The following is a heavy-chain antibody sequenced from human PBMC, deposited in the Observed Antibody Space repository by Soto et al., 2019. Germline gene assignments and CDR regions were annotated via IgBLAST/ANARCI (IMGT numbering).Heavy chain of an antibody. CDR3: AKGAWLDS. V-gene: IGHV3-23*01. Sequence: EVQLLESGGGLVQPGGSLRLSCAASGFPFSTYDMSWVRQAPGKGLEWFSGMRKNDGSTHYADSVKGRFTISRDNSKNTLYLQMISLRAEDTALYYCAKGAWLDSWGQGSLVTVSS. J-gene: IGHJ4*02. CDR1: GFPFSTYD. CDR2: MRKNDGST.